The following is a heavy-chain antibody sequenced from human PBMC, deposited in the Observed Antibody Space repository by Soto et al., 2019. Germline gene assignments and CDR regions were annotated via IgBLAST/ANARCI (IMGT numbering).Heavy chain of an antibody. CDR3: AKDLYNYDSSGFDY. CDR1: GFTFSSYA. V-gene: IGHV3-30-3*01. J-gene: IGHJ4*02. Sequence: QVQLVESGGGVVQPGRSLRLSCAASGFTFSSYAMHWVRQAPGKGLEWVAVISYDGSNKYYADSVKGRFTISRDNSKNTLYLQMNSLRAEDTAVYYCAKDLYNYDSSGFDYWGQGTLVTVCS. D-gene: IGHD3-22*01. CDR2: ISYDGSNK.